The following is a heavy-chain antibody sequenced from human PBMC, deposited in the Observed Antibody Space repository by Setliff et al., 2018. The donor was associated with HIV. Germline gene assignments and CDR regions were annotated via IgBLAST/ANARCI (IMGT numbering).Heavy chain of an antibody. CDR3: GGLSETAMASFDS. J-gene: IGHJ4*02. D-gene: IGHD2-21*02. CDR1: GASISSTTYY. Sequence: SETLSLTCAVSGASISSTTYYWGWVRQPPGKGLEWIGSIYNSGRTYYNLSLKSRVTISVDTSKNQFSLKLTSVTAADTAVYYCGGLSETAMASFDSWGQGILVTVSS. V-gene: IGHV4-39*07. CDR2: IYNSGRT.